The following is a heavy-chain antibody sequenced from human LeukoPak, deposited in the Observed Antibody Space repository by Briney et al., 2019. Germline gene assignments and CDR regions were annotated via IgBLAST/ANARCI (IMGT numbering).Heavy chain of an antibody. CDR2: INSDGSST. D-gene: IGHD3-10*01. CDR1: GFTFSRDW. V-gene: IGHV3-74*01. J-gene: IGHJ4*02. Sequence: GGSLRLSCAASGFTFSRDWMHWVRQTPGQGLVWVSRINSDGSSTSYADSVKGRLTISRDNAKNTLYLQMNSLRAEDTALYYCARVPYYDSGSYYNVWGQGTLVTVSS. CDR3: ARVPYYDSGSYYNV.